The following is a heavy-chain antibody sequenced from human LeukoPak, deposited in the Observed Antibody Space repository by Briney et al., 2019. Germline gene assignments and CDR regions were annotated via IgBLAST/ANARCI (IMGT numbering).Heavy chain of an antibody. Sequence: PGGSLRLSCAASGFTFSSYSMNWVRQAPGKGLEWVSSISSSSSYIYYADSVKGRFTISRDNAKNSLYLQMNSLRAEDTAVYYCARDVSSYYYMDVWGKGTTVTVSS. CDR1: GFTFSSYS. CDR3: ARDVSSYYYMDV. V-gene: IGHV3-21*01. J-gene: IGHJ6*03. D-gene: IGHD1-26*01. CDR2: ISSSSSYI.